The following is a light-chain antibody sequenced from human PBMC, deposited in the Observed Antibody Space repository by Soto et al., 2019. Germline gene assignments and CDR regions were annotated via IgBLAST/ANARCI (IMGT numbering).Light chain of an antibody. CDR2: GAS. Sequence: EIVLTQSPGTLSLSPGERATLSCRASQSVSSSYLAWYQQKPGQAPRLLIYGASSRATGMPDRFSGSGCGTNFTLTTSRREHADVSVSYCQQYGSSPPRTFGQGTKVEIK. J-gene: IGKJ1*01. CDR3: QQYGSSPPRT. CDR1: QSVSSSY. V-gene: IGKV3-20*01.